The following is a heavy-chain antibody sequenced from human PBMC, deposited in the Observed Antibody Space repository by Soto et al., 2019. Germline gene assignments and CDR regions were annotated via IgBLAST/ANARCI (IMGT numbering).Heavy chain of an antibody. J-gene: IGHJ4*02. Sequence: QLVQSGSEVKKPGSSVKVSCQASGGTFSGYVVTWVRQAPGQGLEWMGEFVPLFGTTNYAQRFSGRITITAEESTSTAYMELRTLRSDDTAVYYCATHGLGVSSPPYFDYWGQGTLVTFSS. CDR3: ATHGLGVSSPPYFDY. D-gene: IGHD3-16*01. CDR2: FVPLFGTT. V-gene: IGHV1-69*01. CDR1: GGTFSGYV.